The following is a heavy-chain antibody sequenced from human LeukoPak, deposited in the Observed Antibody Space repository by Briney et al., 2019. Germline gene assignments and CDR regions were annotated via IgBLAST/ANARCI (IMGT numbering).Heavy chain of an antibody. CDR3: ARADSVPAGDYHYWYMDV. CDR2: IIPNSGDT. V-gene: IGHV1-2*02. CDR1: GFTLTDY. J-gene: IGHJ6*03. Sequence: ASVKVSCKASGFTLTDYIHWVRQDPRQGLQWMGWIIPNSGDTDHAQKFQGRVTMTRDTSISTVYMELSSLRSDDTAVYYCARADSVPAGDYHYWYMDVWGKGTTVTVSS. D-gene: IGHD2-2*01.